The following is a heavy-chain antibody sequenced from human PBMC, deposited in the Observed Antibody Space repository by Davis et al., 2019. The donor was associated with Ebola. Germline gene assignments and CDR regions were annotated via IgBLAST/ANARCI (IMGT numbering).Heavy chain of an antibody. CDR3: ICTQQPFDY. CDR2: IRSKANSYAT. D-gene: IGHD6-13*01. CDR1: GFTFSGSA. J-gene: IGHJ4*02. V-gene: IGHV3-73*01. Sequence: GESLKISCAASGFTFSGSAMHWVRQASGKGLEWVGRIRSKANSYATAYAASVKGRFTIPRDDSKNTAYLQMNSMKTEDTAVYYWICTQQPFDYWGQGTLVTVSS.